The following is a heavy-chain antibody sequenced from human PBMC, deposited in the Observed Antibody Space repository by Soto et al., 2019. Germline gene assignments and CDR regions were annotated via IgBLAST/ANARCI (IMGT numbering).Heavy chain of an antibody. CDR3: AEGPGGNAGVGLTDY. CDR1: GFTLTSSA. J-gene: IGHJ4*02. V-gene: IGHV1-58*01. D-gene: IGHD4-4*01. CDR2: IVVGSGNT. Sequence: SVKGSCKAAGFTLTSSAVRWVRQARGQRLEWIGWIVVGSGNTNYAQKFQERVTITRDMSTSTAYMELSCLRSEDTAVYYCAEGPGGNAGVGLTDYWGQGTLVTVSS.